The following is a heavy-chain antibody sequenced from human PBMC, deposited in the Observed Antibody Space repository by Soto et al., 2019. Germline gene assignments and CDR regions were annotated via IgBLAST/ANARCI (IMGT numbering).Heavy chain of an antibody. V-gene: IGHV5-51*01. CDR2: IYPGDSDT. J-gene: IGHJ6*02. CDR3: ARQGSDGAYYYYGMDV. Sequence: GESLKISCKGSGYRFSSYWIAWVRQMPGKGLEWMGIIYPGDSDTRYSPSFEGQVTISADKSNSTAYLQWSSLKASDTAMYYCARQGSDGAYYYYGMDVWGQGTTVTVSS. D-gene: IGHD3-16*01. CDR1: GYRFSSYW.